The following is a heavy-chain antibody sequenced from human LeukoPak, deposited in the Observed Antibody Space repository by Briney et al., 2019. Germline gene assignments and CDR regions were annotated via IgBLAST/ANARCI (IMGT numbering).Heavy chain of an antibody. CDR3: AKDLWKATYYFDY. J-gene: IGHJ4*02. V-gene: IGHV3-30*18. D-gene: IGHD3-3*01. Sequence: PGGSLRLSCAASGFTFSSYGMHWVRQAPGEGLEWVAVISYDGSNKYYADSVKGRFTISRDNSKNTLYLQMNSLRAEDTAVYYCAKDLWKATYYFDYWGQGTLVTVSS. CDR2: ISYDGSNK. CDR1: GFTFSSYG.